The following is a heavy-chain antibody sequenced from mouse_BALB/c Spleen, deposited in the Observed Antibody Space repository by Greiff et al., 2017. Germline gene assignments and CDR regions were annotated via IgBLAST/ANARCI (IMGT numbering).Heavy chain of an antibody. CDR1: GFTFSSYT. J-gene: IGHJ3*01. Sequence: EVKLVESGGGLVQPGGSLKLSCAASGFTFSSYTMSWVRQTPEKRLEWVAYISNGGGSTYYPDTVKGRFTISRDNAKNTLYLQMSSLKSEDTAMYCCASLYDNYLAWFACWGEGTLVTVSA. V-gene: IGHV5-12-2*01. CDR3: ASLYDNYLAWFAC. CDR2: ISNGGGST. D-gene: IGHD2-1*01.